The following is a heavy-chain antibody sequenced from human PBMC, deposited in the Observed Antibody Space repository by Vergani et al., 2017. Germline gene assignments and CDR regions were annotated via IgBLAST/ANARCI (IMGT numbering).Heavy chain of an antibody. CDR3: AGSFTIFGVALTV. V-gene: IGHV4-61*02. Sequence: QVQLQESGPGLVKPSQTLSLTCTVSGGSISSGSYYWSWIRQPAGKGLEWIGRIYTSGSTNYNPSLKSRVTTSLDTSTNQFSLRLSSVPVADTAVNYCAGSFTIFGVALTVWGKGTTVTVSS. J-gene: IGHJ6*04. D-gene: IGHD3-3*01. CDR2: IYTSGST. CDR1: GGSISSGSYY.